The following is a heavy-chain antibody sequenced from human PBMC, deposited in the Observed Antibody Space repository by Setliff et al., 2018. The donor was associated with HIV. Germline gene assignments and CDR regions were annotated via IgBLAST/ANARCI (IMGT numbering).Heavy chain of an antibody. V-gene: IGHV1-18*01. CDR1: GYTYTDYG. J-gene: IGHJ3*01. D-gene: IGHD1-26*01. CDR3: ARDKAQSGSQFPRDAFDV. CDR2: INTYNGNT. Sequence: GASVKVSCKASGYTYTDYGISWVRQAPGQGLEWMGWINTYNGNTDLAQKVRGRVTLTTDQSTKTVYMELRSLRSDDTAVYYCARDKAQSGSQFPRDAFDVWGRGTLVTVSS.